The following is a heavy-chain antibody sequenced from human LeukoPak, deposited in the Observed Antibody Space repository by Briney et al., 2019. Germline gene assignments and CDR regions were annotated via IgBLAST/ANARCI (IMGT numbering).Heavy chain of an antibody. CDR3: ARRLTGYCSGGSCYSYNWFDP. D-gene: IGHD2-15*01. J-gene: IGHJ5*02. V-gene: IGHV4-34*01. CDR2: INHSGST. Sequence: SETLSLTCAVYGGSFSGYYWSWIRQPPGKGLEWIGEINHSGSTNYNPSLKSRVTISVDTSKNQFSLKLSSVTAADTAVYYCARRLTGYCSGGSCYSYNWFDPWGQGTLVTVSS. CDR1: GGSFSGYY.